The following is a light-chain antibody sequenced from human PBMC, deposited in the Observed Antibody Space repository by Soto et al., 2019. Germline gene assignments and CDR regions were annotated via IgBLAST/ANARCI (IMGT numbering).Light chain of an antibody. CDR3: QHYYNTPWT. CDR2: LAS. J-gene: IGKJ1*01. CDR1: QSVLHRSSNKNF. V-gene: IGKV4-1*01. Sequence: DIVMTQSPDSLAVSLGERATVNCKSSQSVLHRSSNKNFLAWYQQKPGQPPKLLISLASTRESGVPDRFSVSGSETDFALTISSLQAEDVAVYFCQHYYNTPWTFGQGTKVEIK.